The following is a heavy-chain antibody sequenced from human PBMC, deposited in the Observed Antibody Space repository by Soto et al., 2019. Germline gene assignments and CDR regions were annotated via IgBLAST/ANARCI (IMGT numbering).Heavy chain of an antibody. D-gene: IGHD6-13*01. CDR1: GYTFTSYA. V-gene: IGHV1-3*01. Sequence: ASVKVSCKAPGYTFTSYAMHWVRQAPGQRLKWMRWINAGNGNTKYSQKFQGRVTITRDTSASTAYMELSSLRSEDTAVYYCARIPGIAAAGTPSPFDPWGQGTLVTVSS. CDR3: ARIPGIAAAGTPSPFDP. J-gene: IGHJ5*02. CDR2: INAGNGNT.